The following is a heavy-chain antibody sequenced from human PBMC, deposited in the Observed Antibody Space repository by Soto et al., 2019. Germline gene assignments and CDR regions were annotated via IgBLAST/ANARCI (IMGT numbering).Heavy chain of an antibody. D-gene: IGHD3-16*02. Sequence: QVQLVQSGAEVKKPGASVKVSCKASGYTFTGNYMHWVRQAPGQGFEWMGWINVNSGGTKYAQKFQGWVTMTRDTSISTAYMELRRLRSDETAVYYCARGDKLSLYPQLDYWGQGTLVTVSS. J-gene: IGHJ4*02. CDR2: INVNSGGT. CDR1: GYTFTGNY. CDR3: ARGDKLSLYPQLDY. V-gene: IGHV1-2*04.